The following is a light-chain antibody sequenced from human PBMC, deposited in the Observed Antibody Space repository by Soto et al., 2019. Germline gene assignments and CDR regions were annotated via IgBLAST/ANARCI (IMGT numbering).Light chain of an antibody. CDR2: DAY. CDR3: QHYLTWPLA. V-gene: IGKV3-15*01. CDR1: QGVGST. J-gene: IGKJ4*01. Sequence: ELVLTQSPATLSVSPGESATLSCRASQGVGSTLAWYQQKPGRAPRLLICDAYIRATGIPARFSGAGSGTEFTLTISRLQSDDFAVYYCQHYLTWPLAFGGGTRVEI.